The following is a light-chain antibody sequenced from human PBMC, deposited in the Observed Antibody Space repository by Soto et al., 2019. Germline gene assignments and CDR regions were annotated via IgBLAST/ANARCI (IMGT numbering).Light chain of an antibody. J-gene: IGKJ1*01. V-gene: IGKV3-20*01. CDR2: GAS. CDR3: QHYGSSPTWT. Sequence: EIVLTQSPGTLSLSPGERATLSCRASQSVSRRLLAWYQQKPGQAPRLLIYGASSRATGIPDRFSGSGSGTDFTLTISRLEPEDFAVYYCQHYGSSPTWTFGQGTKVEIK. CDR1: QSVSRRL.